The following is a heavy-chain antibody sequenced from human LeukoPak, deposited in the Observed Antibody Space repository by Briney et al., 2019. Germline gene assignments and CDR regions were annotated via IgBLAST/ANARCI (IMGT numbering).Heavy chain of an antibody. CDR2: IYYSGST. J-gene: IGHJ4*02. D-gene: IGHD1-7*01. Sequence: SETLSLTCTVSGGSISGFYWSLIRQPPGKGLEWIGYIYYSGSTNYNPSLRSRVTISVDTSKNQVSLKLSSVTAADTAVYYCARHTYDWNYLVDYWGQGTLVTVSS. CDR3: ARHTYDWNYLVDY. CDR1: GGSISGFY. V-gene: IGHV4-59*08.